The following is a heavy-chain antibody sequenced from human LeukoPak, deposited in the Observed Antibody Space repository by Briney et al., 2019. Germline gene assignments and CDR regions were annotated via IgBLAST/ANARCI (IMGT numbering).Heavy chain of an antibody. CDR1: GYSFTSYW. Sequence: GESLKISCKGSGYSFTSYWIGWVRPMPGKGLEWMGIIYTGDSDTRYSPSFQGRVTISADKSIRTAYLQWSSLKASDTAMYYCARQRFTMRAYAGNWFDPWGQGTRVTVSS. V-gene: IGHV5-51*01. D-gene: IGHD3-10*01. CDR2: IYTGDSDT. CDR3: ARQRFTMRAYAGNWFDP. J-gene: IGHJ5*02.